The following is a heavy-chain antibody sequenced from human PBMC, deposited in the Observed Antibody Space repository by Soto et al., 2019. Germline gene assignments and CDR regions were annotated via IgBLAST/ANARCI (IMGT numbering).Heavy chain of an antibody. CDR3: VRDAWQQCPGDV. V-gene: IGHV1-18*01. CDR1: GYTFVSHG. J-gene: IGHJ4*02. CDR2: ISADNGNG. D-gene: IGHD2-21*01. Sequence: ASVKVSCKASGYTFVSHGISWVRQAPGQVFEWMGWISADNGNGNYAERFQDRVTMTMETSTSTVYMELRNLTYDDTAIYYCVRDAWQQCPGDVWGQGTLVTVSS.